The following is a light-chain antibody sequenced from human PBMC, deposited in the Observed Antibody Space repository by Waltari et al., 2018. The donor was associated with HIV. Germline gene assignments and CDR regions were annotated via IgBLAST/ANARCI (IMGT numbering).Light chain of an antibody. V-gene: IGLV1-51*01. CDR1: SSNIGNNY. J-gene: IGLJ2*01. CDR3: GTWDTTLSAVV. Sequence: QSVLTQPPSVSVAPGETVIISCSGSSSNIGNNYVSWYQQLPGTAPKLFIYDDDRRHSGIPDRFSGSRAGTSATLGITGLQTGDEADYYCGTWDTTLSAVVFGGGTKLTVL. CDR2: DDD.